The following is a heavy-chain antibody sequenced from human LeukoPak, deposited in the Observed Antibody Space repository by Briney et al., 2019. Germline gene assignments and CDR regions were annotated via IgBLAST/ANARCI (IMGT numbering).Heavy chain of an antibody. CDR3: ARSEHSSSSFDY. J-gene: IGHJ4*02. CDR1: GFTLSSYS. CDR2: ISSSSTHI. V-gene: IGHV3-21*01. D-gene: IGHD6-6*01. Sequence: GGSLRLSCAASGFTLSSYSMNWVRQAPGKGLEWVSYISSSSTHIYYADPVKGRFTISRDNARNSLYLQMNSLRAEDTAIYYCARSEHSSSSFDYWGQGTLVTVSS.